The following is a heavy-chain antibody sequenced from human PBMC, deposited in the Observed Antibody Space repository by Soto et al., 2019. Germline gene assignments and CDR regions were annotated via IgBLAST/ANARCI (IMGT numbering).Heavy chain of an antibody. Sequence: SLKVSCKASGGTFSSYAISWVRQAPGQGLEWMGGIIPIFGTANYAQKFQGRVTITADESTSTAYMELSSLRSEDTAVYYCASLIRYCSGGSCSYYFDYWGQGTLVTVSS. V-gene: IGHV1-69*13. D-gene: IGHD2-15*01. CDR1: GGTFSSYA. CDR2: IIPIFGTA. J-gene: IGHJ4*02. CDR3: ASLIRYCSGGSCSYYFDY.